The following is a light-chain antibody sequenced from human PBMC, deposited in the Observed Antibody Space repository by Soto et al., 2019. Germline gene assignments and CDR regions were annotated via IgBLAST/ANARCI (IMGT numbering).Light chain of an antibody. J-gene: IGKJ1*01. CDR1: QSVSTSN. CDR2: GAS. V-gene: IGKV3-20*01. CDR3: QQYYTYWHM. Sequence: IVLTQSPGTLSSSPGERATLSCRASQSVSTSNLAWYQQRPGQAPRLLIYGASRRATGIPDRFSGSGSGTDFTLTISSLQPDDFATYYCQQYYTYWHMFGQGTKVDIK.